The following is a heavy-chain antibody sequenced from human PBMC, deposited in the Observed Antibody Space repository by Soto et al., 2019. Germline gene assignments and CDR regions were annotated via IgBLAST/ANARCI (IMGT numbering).Heavy chain of an antibody. CDR2: IYSGGTT. Sequence: EVQLVESGGGLVQPGGSLRLSCAGSALTASKNYMSWVRQPPGKGLEWVSVIYSGGTTYYADSVKDRFSISRNNPKSTLYLQMDNLRAGDTAVDYCARVGSGSDWDYYGMDVWGQGTTVTVSS. J-gene: IGHJ6*02. V-gene: IGHV3-66*01. CDR1: ALTASKNY. D-gene: IGHD3-10*01. CDR3: ARVGSGSDWDYYGMDV.